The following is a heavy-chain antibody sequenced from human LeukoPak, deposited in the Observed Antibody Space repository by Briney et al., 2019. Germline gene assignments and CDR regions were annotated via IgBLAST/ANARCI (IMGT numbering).Heavy chain of an antibody. J-gene: IGHJ4*02. D-gene: IGHD5-18*01. CDR1: GFSFSSYA. CDR3: AKERGYSYGGLDF. CDR2: ISGSGGST. Sequence: GGSLRLSCAASGFSFSSYAMSWVRQAPGKGLEWASGISGSGGSTYYADSVKGRFTISRDDSKNTLYLQMNSLGAEDTAVYYCAKERGYSYGGLDFWGQGTLVTVSS. V-gene: IGHV3-23*01.